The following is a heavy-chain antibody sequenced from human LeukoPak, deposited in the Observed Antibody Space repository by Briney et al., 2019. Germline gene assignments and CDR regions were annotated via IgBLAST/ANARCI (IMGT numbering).Heavy chain of an antibody. CDR2: IIPILGLA. CDR1: GGTFSSYA. D-gene: IGHD5-12*01. CDR3: AADIVPTDDAFDI. V-gene: IGHV1-69*04. Sequence: SVKVSCKASGGTFSSYAISWVRQAPGQGLEWMGRIIPILGLANYAQKFQGRVTITADKSTSTAYMELRSLRSEDTAVYYCAADIVPTDDAFDIWGPGTIVTVSS. J-gene: IGHJ3*02.